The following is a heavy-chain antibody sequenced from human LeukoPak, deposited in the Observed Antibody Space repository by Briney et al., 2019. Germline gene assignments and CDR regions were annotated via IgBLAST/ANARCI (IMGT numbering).Heavy chain of an antibody. V-gene: IGHV4-59*01. J-gene: IGHJ2*01. CDR3: ARVQSHTLWFFDL. Sequence: PSETLSLTCTVAGVSISSYYWSWVRQPPGKGLEWIGYIYYSGSTDYNPSLKSRVTISVDTSKNQFSLKLSSVTAADTAVYYCARVQSHTLWFFDLWGRGTLVTVSS. CDR1: GVSISSYY. CDR2: IYYSGST.